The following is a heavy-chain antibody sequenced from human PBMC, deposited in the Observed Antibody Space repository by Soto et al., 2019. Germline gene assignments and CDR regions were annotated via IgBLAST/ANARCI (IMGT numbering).Heavy chain of an antibody. D-gene: IGHD3-3*01. CDR1: GFTFSSYS. J-gene: IGHJ6*02. Sequence: GGSLRLSCAASGFTFSSYSMNWVRQAPGKGLEWVSYISSSSSTIYYADSVKGRFTISRDNAKNSLYLQMNSLRDEDTAVYYCARDRYFWSGYYTGLAYYGMDVWGQGTTVTVSS. CDR2: ISSSSSTI. CDR3: ARDRYFWSGYYTGLAYYGMDV. V-gene: IGHV3-48*02.